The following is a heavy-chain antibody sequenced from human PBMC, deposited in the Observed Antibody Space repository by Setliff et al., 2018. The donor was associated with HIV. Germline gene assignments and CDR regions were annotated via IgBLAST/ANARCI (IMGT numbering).Heavy chain of an antibody. CDR2: ISGSGDST. D-gene: IGHD3-3*01. Sequence: GGSLRLPCAASGFTFSSYAITWVRQAPGKGLEWVSAISGSGDSTFYADSVQGRFTISRDNSKNTLYLQMNSLRAEDTAVYYCAKAQWLLSHWGFDPWGQGTLVTVSS. J-gene: IGHJ5*02. CDR3: AKAQWLLSHWGFDP. V-gene: IGHV3-23*01. CDR1: GFTFSSYA.